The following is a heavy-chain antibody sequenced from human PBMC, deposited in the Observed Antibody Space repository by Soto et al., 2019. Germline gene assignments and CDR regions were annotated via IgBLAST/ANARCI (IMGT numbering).Heavy chain of an antibody. CDR3: ARAGTDYYYGMDV. CDR1: GYTFISYY. Sequence: QVQLVQSGAEVKKPGASVKVSYKASGYTFISYYMHWVRQAPGQGLEWMGIINPSGGSTSYAQKFQGRVTMTRDTSTSTVYMELSSLRSEDTAVYYCARAGTDYYYGMDVWGQGTTVTVSS. D-gene: IGHD6-19*01. CDR2: INPSGGST. J-gene: IGHJ6*02. V-gene: IGHV1-46*03.